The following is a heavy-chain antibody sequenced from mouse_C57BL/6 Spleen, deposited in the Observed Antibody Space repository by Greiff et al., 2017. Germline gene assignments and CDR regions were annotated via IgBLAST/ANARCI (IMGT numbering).Heavy chain of an antibody. CDR3: AREYGSSYPFAY. Sequence: QVQLQQPGAELVKPGASVKLSCKASGYTFTSYWMHWVKQRPGQGLEWIGMIHPNSGSTNYNEKFKSKATLTVDKSSSTAYMQLSSLTSADSAVYYCAREYGSSYPFAYGGQGTLVTVSA. CDR2: IHPNSGST. V-gene: IGHV1-64*01. D-gene: IGHD1-1*01. CDR1: GYTFTSYW. J-gene: IGHJ3*01.